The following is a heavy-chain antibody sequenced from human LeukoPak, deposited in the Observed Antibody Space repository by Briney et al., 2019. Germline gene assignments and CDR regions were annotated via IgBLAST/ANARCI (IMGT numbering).Heavy chain of an antibody. V-gene: IGHV3-30*14. Sequence: GGSLRLSCAASGFTFSNYTMNWVRQAPGKGLEWVAVISYDESFKYYPDSVKGRFTISRDNSKNTLYLQMNSLRAEDTAVYYCAELGITMIGGVWGKGTTVTISS. J-gene: IGHJ6*04. CDR1: GFTFSNYT. CDR2: ISYDESFK. CDR3: AELGITMIGGV. D-gene: IGHD3-10*02.